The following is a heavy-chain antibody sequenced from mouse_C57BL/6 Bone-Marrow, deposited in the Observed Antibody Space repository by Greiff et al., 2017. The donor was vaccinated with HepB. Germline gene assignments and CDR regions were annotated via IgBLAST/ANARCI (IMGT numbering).Heavy chain of an antibody. J-gene: IGHJ4*01. V-gene: IGHV7-3*01. CDR3: TRYTGKGYAMDY. CDR1: GFTFTDYY. CDR2: IRNKANGYTT. D-gene: IGHD4-1*01. Sequence: EVQVVESGGGLVQPGGSLSLSCAASGFTFTDYYMSWVRQPPGKALEWLGFIRNKANGYTTEYSASVKGRFTISRDNSQSILYLQMNALRAEDSATYYCTRYTGKGYAMDYWGQGTSVTVSS.